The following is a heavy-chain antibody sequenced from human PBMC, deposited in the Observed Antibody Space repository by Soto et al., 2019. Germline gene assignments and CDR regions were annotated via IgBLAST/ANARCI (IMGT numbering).Heavy chain of an antibody. CDR3: AKGARDVDS. CDR2: ISSSGST. V-gene: IGHV3-23*01. J-gene: IGHJ5*01. D-gene: IGHD5-12*01. Sequence: EVQLLESGGGLVQPGGSLRLSCAASGFTFSSQTMSWVRRAPGKGLEWASVISSSGSTSYTDSVEGRFTISKDSSKNTLYLQLNSLRVEDTSVYYCAKGARDVDSWGQGTLVTVSS. CDR1: GFTFSSQT.